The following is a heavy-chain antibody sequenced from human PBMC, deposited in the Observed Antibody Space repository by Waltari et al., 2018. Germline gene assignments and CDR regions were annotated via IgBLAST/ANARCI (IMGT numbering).Heavy chain of an antibody. D-gene: IGHD3-3*01. J-gene: IGHJ4*02. Sequence: QVQLVQSGAEVKKPGASVKVSCKASGYTFTSYYMHWVRQAPGQGLEWMGIINPSGGSISYAQKFQGRVTMTRDTSTSTVYMELSSRRSEDTAVYYCARVRGGYDFWSGYYPDYWGQGTLVTVSS. V-gene: IGHV1-46*01. CDR1: GYTFTSYY. CDR3: ARVRGGYDFWSGYYPDY. CDR2: INPSGGSI.